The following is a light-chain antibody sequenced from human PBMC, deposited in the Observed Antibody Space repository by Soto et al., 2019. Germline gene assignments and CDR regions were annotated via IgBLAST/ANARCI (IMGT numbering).Light chain of an antibody. CDR1: SSDVGGYNH. J-gene: IGLJ2*01. V-gene: IGLV2-14*03. Sequence: QSVLTQPASVSGSPGQSITISCTGTSSDVGGYNHVSWYQQHPGEAPKLMIYDVSSRPSGVSNRFSGSKAADTASLTISGLQAEEEADYYCSSFATTDTPMVFGGGTKLTVL. CDR2: DVS. CDR3: SSFATTDTPMV.